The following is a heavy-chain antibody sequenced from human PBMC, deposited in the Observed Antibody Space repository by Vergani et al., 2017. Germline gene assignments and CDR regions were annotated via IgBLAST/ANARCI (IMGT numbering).Heavy chain of an antibody. J-gene: IGHJ6*02. D-gene: IGHD4-17*01. CDR3: ARVGYGDYYGMVV. V-gene: IGHV4-34*01. CDR1: GGSFSGYY. Sequence: QVQLQQWGAGLLKPSETLSLTCAVYGGSFSGYYWSWIRQPPGKGLEWIGEINHSGSTNYNPSLKSRVTISVDTSKNQFSLKLSSVTAADTAVYYCARVGYGDYYGMVVWGQGTTVTVSS. CDR2: INHSGST.